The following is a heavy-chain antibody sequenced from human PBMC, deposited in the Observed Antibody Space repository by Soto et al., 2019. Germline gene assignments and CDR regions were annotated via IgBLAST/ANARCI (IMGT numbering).Heavy chain of an antibody. CDR2: FNPDSGAT. Sequence: QVQLVQSETEVKKPEASVKVSCKASGFSFSDYYIQWLRQAPGQGLEWMGWFNPDSGATKYAPNFQGRVTMTRDTSSSTAYMELSSLRSDDTAIYYCATKTHSLRYYGHYWFLDVWGRGTQVTVSS. J-gene: IGHJ2*01. CDR3: ATKTHSLRYYGHYWFLDV. CDR1: GFSFSDYY. V-gene: IGHV1-2*02. D-gene: IGHD3-3*01.